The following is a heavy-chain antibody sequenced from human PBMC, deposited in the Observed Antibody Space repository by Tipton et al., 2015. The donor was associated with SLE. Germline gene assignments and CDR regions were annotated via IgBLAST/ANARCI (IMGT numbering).Heavy chain of an antibody. CDR2: ISSSSSYI. Sequence: SLRLSCAASGFTFSSYSMNWVRQAPGKGLEWVSSISSSSSYIYYADSVKGRFTISRDNAKNSLYLQMDSLRAEDTAVYYCARDASRQLDAFDIWGQGTLVTVFS. CDR1: GFTFSSYS. J-gene: IGHJ4*02. CDR3: ARDASRQLDAFDI. V-gene: IGHV3-21*01. D-gene: IGHD6-6*01.